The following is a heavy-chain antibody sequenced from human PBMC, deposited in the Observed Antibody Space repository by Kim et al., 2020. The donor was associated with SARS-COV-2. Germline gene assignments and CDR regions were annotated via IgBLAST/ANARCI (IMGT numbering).Heavy chain of an antibody. V-gene: IGHV3-33*01. D-gene: IGHD5-12*01. Sequence: GGSLRLSCAASGFRFSSHAIHWVRQAPGKGLEWVAYIWYDGSRKEYADSVKGRFRISRDNSKNTLFLEVNSLRTEDTAVYYCARDGQSVAPYAMDVWGQGTTVTVSS. CDR2: IWYDGSRK. J-gene: IGHJ6*02. CDR1: GFRFSSHA. CDR3: ARDGQSVAPYAMDV.